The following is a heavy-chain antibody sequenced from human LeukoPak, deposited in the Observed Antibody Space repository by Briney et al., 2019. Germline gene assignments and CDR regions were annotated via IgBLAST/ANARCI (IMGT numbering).Heavy chain of an antibody. J-gene: IGHJ4*02. V-gene: IGHV4-38-2*02. CDR3: AGDLRTVGARYFDY. D-gene: IGHD1-26*01. Sequence: SETLSLTCAVSGYSISSGFYWGWIRQPPGRGLEWIGSIYYSVSTYYNPSLKSRVTISVDTPRNEFSLKVSSVTAADTAVYYCAGDLRTVGARYFDYWGQGTLVTVSS. CDR2: IYYSVST. CDR1: GYSISSGFY.